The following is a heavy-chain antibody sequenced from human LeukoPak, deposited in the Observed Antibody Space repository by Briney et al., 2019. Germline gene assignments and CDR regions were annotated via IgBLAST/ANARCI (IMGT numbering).Heavy chain of an antibody. V-gene: IGHV4-31*03. J-gene: IGHJ4*02. CDR2: ITYSGNT. Sequence: SETLSLTCTVSGGSISNSNYYWGWIRQPPGKGLEWIGYITYSGNTYYNPSLKSRVTISVDTSKNQFSLKLSSVTAADTAVYYCARDVYCSSTSCQGGFDYWGQGTLVTVSS. CDR1: GGSISNSNYY. D-gene: IGHD2-2*01. CDR3: ARDVYCSSTSCQGGFDY.